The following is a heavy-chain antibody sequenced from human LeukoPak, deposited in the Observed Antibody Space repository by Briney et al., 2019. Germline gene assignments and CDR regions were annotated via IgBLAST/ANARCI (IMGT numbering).Heavy chain of an antibody. V-gene: IGHV1-46*01. J-gene: IGHJ4*02. CDR3: ARGATGHYDYVWGGYRYYYFDY. CDR1: GYTFTSHY. D-gene: IGHD3-16*02. Sequence: ASVKVSCKASGYTFTSHYMHWVRQAPGQGLEWMGIINPSGGSTSYAQKFQGRVTMTRDTSTSTVYMELSSLRSEDTAVYYCARGATGHYDYVWGGYRYYYFDYWGQGTLVTVSS. CDR2: INPSGGST.